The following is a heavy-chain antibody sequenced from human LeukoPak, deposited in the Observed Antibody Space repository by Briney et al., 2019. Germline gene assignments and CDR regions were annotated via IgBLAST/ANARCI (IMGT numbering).Heavy chain of an antibody. D-gene: IGHD6-13*01. CDR1: GFTFSSYW. CDR3: ARGSDSSNYYYYYYGMDV. Sequence: GGSLRLSCAASGFTFSSYWMHWVRQAPGKGLVWVSPINSDGSSTSYADSVKGRFTISRDNAKNTLYLQMNSLRAEDTAVYYCARGSDSSNYYYYYYGMDVWGQGTTVTVSS. V-gene: IGHV3-74*01. J-gene: IGHJ6*02. CDR2: INSDGSST.